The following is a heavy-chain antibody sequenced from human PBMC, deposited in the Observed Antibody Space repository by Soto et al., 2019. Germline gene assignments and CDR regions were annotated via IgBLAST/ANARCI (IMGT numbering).Heavy chain of an antibody. D-gene: IGHD3-22*01. CDR3: ASDRRGYYDSIGYYSNTGGFDP. CDR1: GFTFSSYA. CDR2: ISYDGSNK. V-gene: IGHV3-30-3*01. Sequence: QVQLVESGGGVVQPGRSLRLSCAASGFTFSSYAMHWVRQAPGKGLEWVAVISYDGSNKYYADSVKGRFTISRVNSKNTLELPMNSLRAEDTAVYYCASDRRGYYDSIGYYSNTGGFDPWGQGTLVTVSS. J-gene: IGHJ5*02.